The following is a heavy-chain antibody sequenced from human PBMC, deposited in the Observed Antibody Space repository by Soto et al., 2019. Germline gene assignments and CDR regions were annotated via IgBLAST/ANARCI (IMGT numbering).Heavy chain of an antibody. V-gene: IGHV4-30-4*01. CDR1: GGSISSGDYY. J-gene: IGHJ6*03. CDR3: ARAPFDTGDYYYLDV. D-gene: IGHD1-26*01. Sequence: SETLSLTCTVSGGSISSGDYYWSWIRQPPGKGLEWIGYIYYSGSTYYNPSLKSRVTISVDTSKNQFSLKLSSVTAADTAVYYCARAPFDTGDYYYLDVWGNGTPVTVSS. CDR2: IYYSGST.